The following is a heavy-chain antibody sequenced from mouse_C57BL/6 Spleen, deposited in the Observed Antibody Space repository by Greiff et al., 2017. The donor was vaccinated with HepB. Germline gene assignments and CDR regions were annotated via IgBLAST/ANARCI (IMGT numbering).Heavy chain of an antibody. J-gene: IGHJ3*01. CDR2: IDPETGGT. CDR1: GYTFTDYE. D-gene: IGHD2-14*01. Sequence: VQLQQSGAGLVRPGASVTLSCKASGYTFTDYEMHWVKQTPVHGLEWIGAIDPETGGTAYNQKFKGKAILTADKSSSTAYMELRSLTSEDSAVYYCTWGTPFAYWGQGTLVTVSA. V-gene: IGHV1-15*01. CDR3: TWGTPFAY.